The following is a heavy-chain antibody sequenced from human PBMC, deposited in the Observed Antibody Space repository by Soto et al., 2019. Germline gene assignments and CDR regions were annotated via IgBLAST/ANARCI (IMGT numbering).Heavy chain of an antibody. CDR3: ARPSGSYGDYAWSLTY. D-gene: IGHD4-17*01. J-gene: IGHJ4*02. CDR1: GYAFGGYA. V-gene: IGHV1-18*04. CDR2: VSAYTGHT. Sequence: QVQLVQSEAELKKPGASVKVSCKASGYAFGGYAMSWVRQAPGQGLEWMGWVSAYTGHTDYAQKFQGRVSITTDTSTSTAYMELGSLTPDDTAVYYCARPSGSYGDYAWSLTYLGQGTLITVSS.